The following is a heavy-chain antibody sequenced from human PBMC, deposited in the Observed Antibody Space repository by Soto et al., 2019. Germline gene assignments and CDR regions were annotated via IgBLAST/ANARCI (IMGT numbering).Heavy chain of an antibody. Sequence: SETLSLTCTVSGGSISSGGYYWTWIRQHPGKGLEWIGYNYYSGITYYNPSLKSRVTISVDTSKNQFSLKLSSVTAADTAVYYCASIVVVVAATGLGWFDPWGQGTLVNVSS. CDR3: ASIVVVVAATGLGWFDP. J-gene: IGHJ5*02. V-gene: IGHV4-39*01. CDR2: NYYSGIT. CDR1: GGSISSGGYY. D-gene: IGHD2-15*01.